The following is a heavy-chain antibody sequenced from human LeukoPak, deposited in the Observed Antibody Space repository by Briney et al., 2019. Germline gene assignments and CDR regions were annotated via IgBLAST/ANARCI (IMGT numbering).Heavy chain of an antibody. CDR3: ARGAAGYSYG. V-gene: IGHV4-59*01. D-gene: IGHD5-18*01. CDR2: IYYNGDT. CDR1: GGSISTYY. Sequence: SETLSLTCTVSGGSISTYYWSWIRQPPGKGLEWIGYIYYNGDTNYNPSLKSRVTISIDTSKNQFSLRLSSVTAADTAVYYCARGAAGYSYGWGQGTLVTVSS. J-gene: IGHJ4*02.